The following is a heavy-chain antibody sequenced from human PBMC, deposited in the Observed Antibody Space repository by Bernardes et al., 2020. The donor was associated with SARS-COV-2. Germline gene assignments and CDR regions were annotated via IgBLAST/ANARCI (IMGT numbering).Heavy chain of an antibody. J-gene: IGHJ4*02. CDR2: ISGGGETV. Sequence: GGSLRLSCAASGFTFSRHEMNWVRQAPGKGLEWVSHISGGGETVYYADSVKGRFTISRDNAKNSLYLQMNGLRAEDTAVYFCARLLSSSWFDYWGQGPLVTVSS. V-gene: IGHV3-48*03. CDR1: GFTFSRHE. D-gene: IGHD6-13*01. CDR3: ARLLSSSWFDY.